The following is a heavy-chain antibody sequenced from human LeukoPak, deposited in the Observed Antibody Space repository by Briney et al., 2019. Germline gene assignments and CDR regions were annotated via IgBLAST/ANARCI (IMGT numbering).Heavy chain of an antibody. CDR1: GGSISSSSYY. CDR3: ARHGSGYSSSSRMYY. J-gene: IGHJ4*02. V-gene: IGHV4-39*01. CDR2: IYYSGST. Sequence: SATLSLTYTVSGGSISSSSYYWGWIRQPPGKGLAWIGSIYYSGSTYYNPSLKSRVTISVDTSKNQFSLKLSSVTAADTAVYYCARHGSGYSSSSRMYYWGQGTLVTVSS. D-gene: IGHD6-6*01.